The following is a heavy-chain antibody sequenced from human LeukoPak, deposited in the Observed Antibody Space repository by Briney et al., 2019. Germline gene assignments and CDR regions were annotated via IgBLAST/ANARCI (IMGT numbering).Heavy chain of an antibody. J-gene: IGHJ4*02. CDR1: GYTFTGYY. Sequence: ASVKVSCKASGYTFTGYYMNWVRQAPGQGLEWMGGINPNSGGTNYAQKFQGRVTMTRDTSISTAYMELSRLRSDDTAVYYCARDGGIVGAAYFDYWGQGTLVTVSS. D-gene: IGHD1-26*01. CDR2: INPNSGGT. CDR3: ARDGGIVGAAYFDY. V-gene: IGHV1-2*02.